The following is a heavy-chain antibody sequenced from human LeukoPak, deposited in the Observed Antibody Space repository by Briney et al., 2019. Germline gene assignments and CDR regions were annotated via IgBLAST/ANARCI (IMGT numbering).Heavy chain of an antibody. Sequence: GGSLRLSCAASGFTFSSYAMHWVRQAPGQRLEWMGWINAGNGNTKYSQKFQGRVTITRDTSASTAYKELSSLRSEDTAVYYCARAIHYWIQLWHGTWFDPWGQGTLVTVSS. V-gene: IGHV1-3*01. CDR3: ARAIHYWIQLWHGTWFDP. D-gene: IGHD5-18*01. CDR1: GFTFSSYA. CDR2: INAGNGNT. J-gene: IGHJ5*02.